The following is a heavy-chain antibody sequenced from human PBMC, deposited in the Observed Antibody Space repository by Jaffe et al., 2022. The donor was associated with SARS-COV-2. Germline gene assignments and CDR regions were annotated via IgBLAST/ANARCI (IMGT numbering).Heavy chain of an antibody. J-gene: IGHJ6*03. V-gene: IGHV1-8*01. CDR3: ARAQVNLKTTRGTYYMDV. CDR2: MNPNSGNT. Sequence: QVQLVQSGAEVKKPGASVKVSCKASGYTFTNYDVNWVRQATGQGLEWMGWMNPNSGNTGYAQKFQDRVTMTRNTSISTAYMELSSLRSEDTAVYYCARAQVNLKTTRGTYYMDVWGKGTTVTVSS. CDR1: GYTFTNYD. D-gene: IGHD4-4*01.